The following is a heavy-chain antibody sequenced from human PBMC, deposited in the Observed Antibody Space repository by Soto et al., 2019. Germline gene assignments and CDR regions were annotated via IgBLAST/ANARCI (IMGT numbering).Heavy chain of an antibody. CDR1: GGSISSYY. D-gene: IGHD5-12*01. J-gene: IGHJ4*02. V-gene: IGHV4-59*01. CDR3: ARGLTYSGYVDY. Sequence: QVQLQESGPGLVKPSETLSLTCTVSGGSISSYYWSWIRQPPGKGLEWIGYIYYGGSTNYNPSLKSRVTISVDTSKNQFSLKLSSVTAADTAVYYCARGLTYSGYVDYWGQGTLVTVSS. CDR2: IYYGGST.